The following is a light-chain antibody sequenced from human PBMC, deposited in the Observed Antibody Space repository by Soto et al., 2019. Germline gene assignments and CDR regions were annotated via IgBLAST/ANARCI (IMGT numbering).Light chain of an antibody. CDR1: SSDVGGYNY. CDR2: EVS. CDR3: SSYEGSNNFV. V-gene: IGLV2-8*01. J-gene: IGLJ1*01. Sequence: QSVLTQPPSASGSPGQSVTISCTGTSSDVGGYNYVSWYQQHPGKAPKLMIYEVSERPSGVPDRFSGSKSSSTASLTVSGLQAEDEADYYCSSYEGSNNFVFGTGTKVTVL.